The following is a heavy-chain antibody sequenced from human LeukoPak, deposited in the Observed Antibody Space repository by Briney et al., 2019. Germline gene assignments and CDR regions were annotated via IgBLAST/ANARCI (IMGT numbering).Heavy chain of an antibody. CDR3: ATSRGYNSGYRALELPPSPAD. V-gene: IGHV3-21*01. Sequence: GGSLRLSCAASGFTFNSYSMNWFRQAPGKGLEWVSSISSSSRFIYYADSVKGRFTISRDNAKNSLYLQMTSLRAADTAIYYCATSRGYNSGYRALELPPSPADWGQGTLVTVSS. D-gene: IGHD5-18*01. J-gene: IGHJ4*02. CDR1: GFTFNSYS. CDR2: ISSSSRFI.